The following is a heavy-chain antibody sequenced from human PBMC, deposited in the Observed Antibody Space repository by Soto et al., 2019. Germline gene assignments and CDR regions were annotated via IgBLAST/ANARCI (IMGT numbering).Heavy chain of an antibody. Sequence: QVQLVESGGGVVQPGRSLRLSCAASGFTFSSYGMHWVRQAPGKGLEWVAVIWYDGSNKYYADSVNGRFTISRDNSKNTLYLQMNSLRAEDPAVYYCARSSTIFGVVTSLVPSMDVWGKGTTVTVSS. CDR1: GFTFSSYG. CDR3: ARSSTIFGVVTSLVPSMDV. CDR2: IWYDGSNK. V-gene: IGHV3-33*01. D-gene: IGHD3-3*01. J-gene: IGHJ6*03.